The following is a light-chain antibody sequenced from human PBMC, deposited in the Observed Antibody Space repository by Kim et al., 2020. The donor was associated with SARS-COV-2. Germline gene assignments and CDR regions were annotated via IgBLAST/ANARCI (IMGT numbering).Light chain of an antibody. J-gene: IGLJ2*01. CDR1: SLRSYD. Sequence: VALGPTVRITCQGDSLRSYDATWYQQKPGQAPIVVIYGKNNRPSGIPDRFSGSSSGNTASLTITGTQAGDEADYYCNSRDSNDNVVFGGGTQLTVL. V-gene: IGLV3-19*01. CDR3: NSRDSNDNVV. CDR2: GKN.